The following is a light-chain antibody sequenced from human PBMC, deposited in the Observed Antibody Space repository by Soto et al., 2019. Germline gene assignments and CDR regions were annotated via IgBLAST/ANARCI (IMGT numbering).Light chain of an antibody. J-gene: IGKJ5*01. V-gene: IGKV1-5*03. CDR3: QQYNSYSYT. CDR2: KAS. Sequence: QMTQSPSTLSASVGDRVTITCRASQSISSWLAWYQQKPGKAPKLLIYKASSLESGVPSRFSGSGSGTEFTLTISSLQPDDFATYYCQQYNSYSYTFGQGTRLEIK. CDR1: QSISSW.